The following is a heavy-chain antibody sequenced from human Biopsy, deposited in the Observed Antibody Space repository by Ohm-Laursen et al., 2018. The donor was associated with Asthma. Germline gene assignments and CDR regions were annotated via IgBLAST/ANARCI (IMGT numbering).Heavy chain of an antibody. V-gene: IGHV1-18*01. CDR3: ARAVDYSHYYGIDV. CDR2: SSVYNGNT. CDR1: GYNFNSAG. J-gene: IGHJ6*02. D-gene: IGHD3-10*01. Sequence: SVKVSCKASGYNFNSAGITWVRQDPGQGLEWMGGSSVYNGNTKVAQKLQDRVTMITDTSTSTAYMELRSLRSDDTAVYFCARAVDYSHYYGIDVWGQGTTVTVS.